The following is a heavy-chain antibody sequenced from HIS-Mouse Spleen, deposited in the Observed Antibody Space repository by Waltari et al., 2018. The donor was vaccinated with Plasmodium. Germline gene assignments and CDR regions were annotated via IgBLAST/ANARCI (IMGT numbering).Heavy chain of an antibody. CDR2: IKQDGSEK. Sequence: VQPGGSLRLSCAASRFTFSSYWMSWVRQAPGKGLEWVANIKQDGSEKYYVDSVKGRFTISRDNAKNSLYLQMNSLRAEDTAVYYCARRRGPFDYWGQGTLVTVSS. J-gene: IGHJ4*02. CDR1: RFTFSSYW. V-gene: IGHV3-7*01. D-gene: IGHD3-10*01. CDR3: ARRRGPFDY.